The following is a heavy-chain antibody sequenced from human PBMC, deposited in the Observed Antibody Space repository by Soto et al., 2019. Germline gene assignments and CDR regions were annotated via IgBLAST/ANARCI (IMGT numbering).Heavy chain of an antibody. D-gene: IGHD2-2*01. CDR2: VHFSGSL. V-gene: IGHV4-61*01. CDR3: GRGGDAHKMGRH. Sequence: QVQLQESGPGLVKPSETLSLICSVSDDSLSSGSYYWSWIRQPPGKGLEWIGFVHFSGSLHYNASLKSRATISVDTSRKQISLKLTSLTAEDTAVYFCGRGGDAHKMGRHWGQGTLVTVSS. J-gene: IGHJ1*01. CDR1: DDSLSSGSYY.